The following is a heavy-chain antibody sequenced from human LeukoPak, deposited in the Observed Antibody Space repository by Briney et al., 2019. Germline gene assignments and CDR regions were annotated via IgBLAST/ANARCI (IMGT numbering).Heavy chain of an antibody. D-gene: IGHD3-22*01. J-gene: IGHJ5*02. CDR2: IIPIFGTA. CDR3: AEHRSGYYNWFDP. Sequence: SMKVSCKASGGTFSSYAISWVRQAPGQGLEWTGGIIPIFGTANYAQKFQGRVTITADESTSTAYMELSSLRSEDTAVYYCAEHRSGYYNWFDPWGQGTLVTVSS. V-gene: IGHV1-69*13. CDR1: GGTFSSYA.